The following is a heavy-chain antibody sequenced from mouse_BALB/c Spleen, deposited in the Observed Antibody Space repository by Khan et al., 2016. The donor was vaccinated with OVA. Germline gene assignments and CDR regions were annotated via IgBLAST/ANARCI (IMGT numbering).Heavy chain of an antibody. Sequence: DVMLVESGGGLVQPGGSRKLSCVASGFTLSSFGMHWVRQAPMKGLEWVAYISSGSSTIYYVDTVKGRFTISRDNPTNTLFLQLTSLRSEDTAMYYCARSGGNFRWYFDVWGAGTSVTVSS. D-gene: IGHD2-1*01. V-gene: IGHV5-17*02. CDR2: ISSGSSTI. CDR1: GFTLSSFG. J-gene: IGHJ1*01. CDR3: ARSGGNFRWYFDV.